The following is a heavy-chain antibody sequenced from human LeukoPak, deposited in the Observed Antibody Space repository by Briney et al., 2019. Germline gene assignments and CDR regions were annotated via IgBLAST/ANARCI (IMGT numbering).Heavy chain of an antibody. V-gene: IGHV3-21*01. CDR1: GFTFSSYS. CDR3: ARDVYYGMDV. Sequence: GGSLRLSCAASGFTFSSYSMNWVRQAPGKGLEWVSSISGGSTYIDYADSVKGRFTISRDNAKNSLYLQMNSLRAEDTAVHYCARDVYYGMDVWGQGTTVTVSS. CDR2: ISGGSTYI. J-gene: IGHJ6*02.